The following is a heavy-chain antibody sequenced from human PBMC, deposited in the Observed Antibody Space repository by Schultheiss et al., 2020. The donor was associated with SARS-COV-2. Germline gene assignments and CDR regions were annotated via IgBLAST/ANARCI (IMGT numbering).Heavy chain of an antibody. V-gene: IGHV1-46*01. CDR2: INPSGGST. Sequence: ASVKVSCKASGYTFTGYYMHWVRQAPGQGLEWMGIINPSGGSTSYAQKFQGRVTMTRDTSTSTVYMELSSPRSEDTAVYYCARRDIGGFDYWGQGTLVTVSS. CDR3: ARRDIGGFDY. CDR1: GYTFTGYY. J-gene: IGHJ4*02. D-gene: IGHD5-12*01.